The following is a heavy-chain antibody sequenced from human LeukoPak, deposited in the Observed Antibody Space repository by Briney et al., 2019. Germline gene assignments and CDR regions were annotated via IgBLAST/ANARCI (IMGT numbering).Heavy chain of an antibody. CDR2: VTGSGGST. D-gene: IGHD5-12*01. J-gene: IGHJ6*02. CDR3: ARYSGWRTRYYYYGMDV. CDR1: GFTFSSYA. V-gene: IGHV3-23*01. Sequence: SGGSLRLSCAASGFTFSSYAMSWVRQAPGKGLEWVSAVTGSGGSTYYADSVKGRFTIPRDNSKNTLYLQMNSLRAEDTAVYYCARYSGWRTRYYYYGMDVWGQGTTVTVSS.